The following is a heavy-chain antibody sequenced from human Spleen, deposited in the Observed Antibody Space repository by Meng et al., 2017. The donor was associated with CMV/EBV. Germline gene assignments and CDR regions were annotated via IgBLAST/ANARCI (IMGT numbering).Heavy chain of an antibody. V-gene: IGHV3-7*01. J-gene: IGHJ5*02. CDR2: IKQDGSEM. CDR1: EFTFSTYT. D-gene: IGHD6-13*01. Sequence: GGSLRLSCAASEFTFSTYTMHWVRQAPGRGLEWVANIKQDGSEMYYVDSVKGRFTISRDNAKNSLYLQMNSLRAEDTAVYYCARALGAAECSWGQGTLVTVSS. CDR3: ARALGAAECS.